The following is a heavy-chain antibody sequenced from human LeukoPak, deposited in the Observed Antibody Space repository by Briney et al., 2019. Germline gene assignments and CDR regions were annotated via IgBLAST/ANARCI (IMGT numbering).Heavy chain of an antibody. CDR2: IYYSGST. CDR3: ARHVDCSGGSCSNYYDSSGLDAFDI. Sequence: SETLSFICTVSGDSISSGNYWGWIRQPPGKGLEWIGSIYYSGSTYYNPSLKSRVTISVDTSKNQFSLKLSSVTAADTAVYYCARHVDCSGGSCSNYYDSSGLDAFDIWGQGTMVTVSS. J-gene: IGHJ3*02. D-gene: IGHD2-15*01. V-gene: IGHV4-38-2*02. CDR1: GDSISSGNY.